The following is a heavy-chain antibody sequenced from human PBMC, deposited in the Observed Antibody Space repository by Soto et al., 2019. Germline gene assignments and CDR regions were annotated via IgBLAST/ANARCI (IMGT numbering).Heavy chain of an antibody. CDR1: GYSFDTFG. CDR2: IRIEKGDT. V-gene: IGHV1-18*01. CDR3: ARCYCSVGSCFTCWHFDL. Sequence: QVQVVQSGAEVKKPGASVKVACKASGYSFDTFGMSWVRQAPGQGLEWMGWIRIEKGDTNSAQKFQDRVTMTTDTSTITASMELRILTSDATAVYYCARCYCSVGSCFTCWHFDLWGRGTLVTVSS. J-gene: IGHJ2*01. D-gene: IGHD2-15*01.